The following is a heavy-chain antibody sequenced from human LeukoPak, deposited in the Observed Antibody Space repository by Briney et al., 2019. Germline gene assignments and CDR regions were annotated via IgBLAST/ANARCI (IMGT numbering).Heavy chain of an antibody. V-gene: IGHV1-2*02. CDR1: GYTFTGYY. D-gene: IGHD1-1*01. CDR3: ARNRGTIGRGKDYYYYMDV. CDR2: INPNSGGT. Sequence: AASVKVSCKASGYTFTGYYMHWVRQAPGQGLGWMGWINPNSGGTNYAQKFQGRVTMTRDTSISTAYMELSRLRSDDTAVYYCARNRGTIGRGKDYYYYMDVWGKGTTVTISS. J-gene: IGHJ6*03.